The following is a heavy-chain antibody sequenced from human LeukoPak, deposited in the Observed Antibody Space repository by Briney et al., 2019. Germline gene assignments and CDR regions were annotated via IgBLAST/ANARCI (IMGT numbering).Heavy chain of an antibody. J-gene: IGHJ4*02. CDR1: GFTFSDYY. CDR2: ISSSGSTI. CDR3: ARDFTAFRGYGGYGDY. V-gene: IGHV3-11*04. D-gene: IGHD4-17*01. Sequence: GGSLRPSCAASGFTFSDYYMSWIRQAPGKGLEWVSYISSSGSTIYYADSVKGRFTISRDNAKNSLYLQMNSLRAEDTAVYYCARDFTAFRGYGGYGDYWGQGTLVTVSS.